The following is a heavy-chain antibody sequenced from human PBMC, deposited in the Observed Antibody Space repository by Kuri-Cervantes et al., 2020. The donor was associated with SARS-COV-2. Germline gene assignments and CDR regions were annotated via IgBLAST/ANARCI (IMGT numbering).Heavy chain of an antibody. J-gene: IGHJ2*01. CDR1: GFTFSSYS. Sequence: GESLKISCAASGFTFSSYSMNWVRQAPGKGLEWVSSISSSSSYIYYADSVKGRFTISRDNAKNSLYLQMNSLRAEDTAVYYCARGRIGYSSGWSYWYFDLWGRGTLVTVSS. V-gene: IGHV3-21*01. CDR3: ARGRIGYSSGWSYWYFDL. CDR2: ISSSSSYI. D-gene: IGHD6-19*01.